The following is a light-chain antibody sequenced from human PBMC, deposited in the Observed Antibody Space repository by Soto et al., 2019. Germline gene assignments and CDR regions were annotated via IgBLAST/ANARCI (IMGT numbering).Light chain of an antibody. CDR1: SSDVGDYDY. CDR3: SARTARRNIV. CDR2: EVT. J-gene: IGLJ7*01. Sequence: QSALTQPPSASGSPGQSVTISCTGTSSDVGDYDYVSWYQQHPGKAPKLMIYEVTKRPSGVPDRFSGSKSGNTASLTVSGLQAEDEADYYCSARTARRNIVFGGGNQLTVL. V-gene: IGLV2-8*01.